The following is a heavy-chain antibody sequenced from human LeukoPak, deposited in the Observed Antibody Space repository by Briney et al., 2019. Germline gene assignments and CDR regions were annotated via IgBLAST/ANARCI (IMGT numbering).Heavy chain of an antibody. J-gene: IGHJ4*02. V-gene: IGHV1-2*02. CDR2: INPNSGGT. D-gene: IGHD1-14*01. CDR1: GYTFTGYY. Sequence: ASVKVSCKASGYTFTGYYMHWVRQAPGQGLEWMGWINPNSGGTNYAQKFQGRVTMTRDTSISTAYMELSGLRSDDTAVYYCARSRGKPNYFDYWGQGTLVTVSS. CDR3: ARSRGKPNYFDY.